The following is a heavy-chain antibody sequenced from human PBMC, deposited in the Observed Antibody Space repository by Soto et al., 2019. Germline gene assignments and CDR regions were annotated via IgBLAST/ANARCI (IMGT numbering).Heavy chain of an antibody. D-gene: IGHD6-13*01. J-gene: IGHJ4*02. CDR3: ARPGYSSSWYDY. Sequence: QVQLVQSGAEVKKPGSSVKVSCKASGGTFSSYAISWVRQAPGQGLEWMGGIIPIFGTANYAQKFQGRVTMTRDTSISTAYMELSRLRSDDTAVYYCARPGYSSSWYDYWGQGTLVTVSS. CDR2: IIPIFGTA. CDR1: GGTFSSYA. V-gene: IGHV1-69*06.